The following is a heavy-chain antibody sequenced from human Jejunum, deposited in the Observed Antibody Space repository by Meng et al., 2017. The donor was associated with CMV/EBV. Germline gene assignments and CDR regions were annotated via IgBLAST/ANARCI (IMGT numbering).Heavy chain of an antibody. CDR2: ISGGGVST. Sequence: EVQLLESGGGLVQPGGSLRLSCATPGFTFSDYAMYWVRQAPEKGLEWVSGISGGGVSTDYADSVKGRFTISRDNSKNILYLQMNSLRAEDTAVYYCAKDRNYGSGSENNWFDPWGQGTLVTVAS. V-gene: IGHV3-23*01. D-gene: IGHD3-10*01. J-gene: IGHJ5*02. CDR3: AKDRNYGSGSENNWFDP. CDR1: GFTFSDYA.